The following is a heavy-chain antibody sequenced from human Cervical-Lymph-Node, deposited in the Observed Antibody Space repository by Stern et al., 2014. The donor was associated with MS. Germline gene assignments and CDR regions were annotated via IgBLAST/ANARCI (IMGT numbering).Heavy chain of an antibody. D-gene: IGHD3-10*01. CDR1: CFTFRRYA. V-gene: IGHV3-30*03. J-gene: IGHJ4*01. Sequence: VPLVESCGFVVPPGRSLILSFAASCFTFRRYALPWLRQAPVKALEWVAVISFDGTNRNYADSVRGRFTISRDSSRNTLSLQMNSLRPEDTAVYYCVPGSGAFDSWGQGTLVTVSS. CDR3: VPGSGAFDS. CDR2: ISFDGTNR.